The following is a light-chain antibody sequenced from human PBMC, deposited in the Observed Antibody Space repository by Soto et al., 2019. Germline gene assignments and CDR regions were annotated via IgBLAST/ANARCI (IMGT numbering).Light chain of an antibody. J-gene: IGLJ2*01. V-gene: IGLV1-40*01. CDR3: QSYDNSLSHVV. CDR1: SSNIGSFYD. CDR2: GDN. Sequence: QSVLTQPPSVSGAPGQRVTIPCTGSSSNIGSFYDVHWYQQLPGTVPKLLIYGDNNLPSGVPDRFSGSKSGTSASLAITGLQPEDEADYYCQSYDNSLSHVVFGGGTKLTVL.